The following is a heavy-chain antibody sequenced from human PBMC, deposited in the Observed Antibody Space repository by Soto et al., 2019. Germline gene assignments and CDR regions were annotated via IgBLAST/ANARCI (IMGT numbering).Heavy chain of an antibody. CDR1: GDSMSSHY. CDR3: ASVTRTCISTSCYRYYYGMDV. V-gene: IGHV4-59*11. Sequence: SETLSLTCTVSGDSMSSHYWNWVRQTPGKGLEWIGYIYFTGSTNYNPSLKSRVTISVDTSKNQFSLKLSSVTAADTAVYYCASVTRTCISTSCYRYYYGMDVWGQGTTVTVSS. D-gene: IGHD2-2*02. CDR2: IYFTGST. J-gene: IGHJ6*02.